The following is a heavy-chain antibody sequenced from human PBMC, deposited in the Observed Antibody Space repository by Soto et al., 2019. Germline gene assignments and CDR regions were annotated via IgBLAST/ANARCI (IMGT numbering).Heavy chain of an antibody. Sequence: QVQLVQSGAEVKKPGSSVKVSCKASGGTFSSYTISWVRQAPGQGLEWMGRIIPILGIANYAQKFQGRVTITADKSTSTAYMELSSLRSEDTAVYYCARERASRDAFDIWGQGTMVTVSS. V-gene: IGHV1-69*08. CDR3: ARERASRDAFDI. CDR2: IIPILGIA. J-gene: IGHJ3*02. CDR1: GGTFSSYT.